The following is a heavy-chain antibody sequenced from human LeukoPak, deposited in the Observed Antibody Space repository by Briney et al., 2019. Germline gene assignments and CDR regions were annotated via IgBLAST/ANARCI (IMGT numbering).Heavy chain of an antibody. J-gene: IGHJ3*02. Sequence: PGGSLRLSCAASGFTFDDYAMHWVRQAPGKGLEWVSGISWNSGSIGYADSVKGRFTISRDNAKNSLYLQMNSLRAEDTALYYCARVAGLGVVTSNDAFDIWGQGTMVTVSS. CDR1: GFTFDDYA. CDR2: ISWNSGSI. V-gene: IGHV3-9*01. CDR3: ARVAGLGVVTSNDAFDI. D-gene: IGHD3-3*01.